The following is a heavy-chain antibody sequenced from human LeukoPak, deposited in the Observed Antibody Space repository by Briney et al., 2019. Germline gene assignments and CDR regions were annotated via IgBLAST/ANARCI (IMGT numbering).Heavy chain of an antibody. V-gene: IGHV1-69*06. CDR1: GGTFSSYV. CDR2: IIPIFGTA. D-gene: IGHD3-16*01. Sequence: SVKVSCKASGGTFSSYVISWVRQAPGQGLEWIGGIIPIFGTANYAQKFQGRVTITAEKSTSTLYIEASSLRSEDTAVYYCARSSIWGGEYYYYYMDLWGEGTTVSVSS. J-gene: IGHJ6*03. CDR3: ARSSIWGGEYYYYYMDL.